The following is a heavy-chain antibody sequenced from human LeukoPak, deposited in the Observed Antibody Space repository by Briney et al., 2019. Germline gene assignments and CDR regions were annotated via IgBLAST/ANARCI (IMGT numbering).Heavy chain of an antibody. CDR3: ARKGPNYYGMDV. CDR1: GYTXTGYY. V-gene: IGHV1-2*02. J-gene: IGHJ6*02. CDR2: INPNSGGT. Sequence: ASVKVSCKASGYTXTGYYMHWVRQAPGQGLEWMGWINPNSGGTNYAQKFQGRVTMTRDTSISTAYMELSRLRSDDTAVYYCARKGPNYYGMDVWGQGTTVTVSS.